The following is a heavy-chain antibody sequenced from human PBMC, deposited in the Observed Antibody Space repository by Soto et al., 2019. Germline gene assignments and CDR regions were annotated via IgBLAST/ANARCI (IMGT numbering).Heavy chain of an antibody. CDR3: ATSGGGRYSIGKGY. D-gene: IGHD1-26*01. J-gene: IGHJ4*02. CDR1: GFSFSIYG. CDR2: ISYDGSEK. Sequence: QVQLVESGGGVVQPGRSLRLSCVGSGFSFSIYGIHWVRQAPGKGLEWVAVISYDGSEKYYVDSVKGRFTISRDNSKNTLYLQMNSLRVEDMAVYYCATSGGGRYSIGKGYWGQGTLVTVSS. V-gene: IGHV3-30*03.